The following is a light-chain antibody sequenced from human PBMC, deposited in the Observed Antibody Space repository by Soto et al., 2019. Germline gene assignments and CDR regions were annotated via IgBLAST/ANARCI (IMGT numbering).Light chain of an antibody. CDR3: QQRSNGLT. Sequence: ENVLTQSPATLSLSPGERATLSCRASQSVSSYLAWYQQKPGQAPRLLIYDASNRATGVPARFSGSGSGTDFTLTISSLEPEDFAVYYCQQRSNGLTFGGGTKVDIK. V-gene: IGKV3-11*01. J-gene: IGKJ4*01. CDR1: QSVSSY. CDR2: DAS.